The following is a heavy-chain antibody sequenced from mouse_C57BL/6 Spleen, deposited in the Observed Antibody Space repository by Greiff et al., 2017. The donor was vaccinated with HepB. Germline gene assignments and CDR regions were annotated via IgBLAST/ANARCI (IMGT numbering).Heavy chain of an antibody. CDR2: IYPGDGDT. D-gene: IGHD1-1*01. J-gene: IGHJ4*01. Sequence: VKLQQSGPELVKPGASVKISCKASGYAFSSSWMNWVKQRPGKGLEWIGRIYPGDGDTNYNGKFKGKATLTADKSSSTAYMQLSSLTSEDSAVYFCSRGAYYYGSRGYAMDYWGQGTSVTVSS. V-gene: IGHV1-82*01. CDR1: GYAFSSSW. CDR3: SRGAYYYGSRGYAMDY.